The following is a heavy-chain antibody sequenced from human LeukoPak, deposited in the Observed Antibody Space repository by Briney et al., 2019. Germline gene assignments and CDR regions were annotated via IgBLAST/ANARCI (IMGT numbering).Heavy chain of an antibody. V-gene: IGHV4-31*03. CDR3: ARWAPRGDAFDI. CDR1: GGSISSGGYY. CDR2: IYYSGST. J-gene: IGHJ3*02. Sequence: SETLSLTCTVSGGSISSGGYYWSWIRQHPGKGLEWIGYIYYSGSTYYNPSLKSRVTISVDTSKNQFSLKLSSVTAADTAVYYCARWAPRGDAFDIWGQGTMATVSS.